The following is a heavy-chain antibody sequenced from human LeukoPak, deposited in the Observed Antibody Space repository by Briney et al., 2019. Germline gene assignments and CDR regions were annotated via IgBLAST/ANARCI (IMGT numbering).Heavy chain of an antibody. Sequence: SETLSLTCSVSGGSVSDFYWSWIRQSPGQGPEYIAYIYSSGSTNYNPSLKSRVTISIDTSRNTFSLKMTPVTAADTAVYYCARRVGWPTTTYYYMDVWGRGTTVTIS. CDR2: IYSSGST. V-gene: IGHV4-59*02. D-gene: IGHD6-19*01. CDR1: GGSVSDFY. CDR3: ARRVGWPTTTYYYMDV. J-gene: IGHJ6*03.